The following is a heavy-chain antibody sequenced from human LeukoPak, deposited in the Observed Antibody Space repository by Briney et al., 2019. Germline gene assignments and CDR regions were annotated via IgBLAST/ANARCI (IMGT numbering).Heavy chain of an antibody. V-gene: IGHV4-59*08. J-gene: IGHJ4*02. Sequence: SETLSLTCTVSGGSISSYYWSWIRQPPGKGLEWIGYIYYSGSTNYNPSLKSRVTISVDTSKNQFSLKLSSVTAADMAVYYCARLGDGLDYWGQGTLVTVSS. CDR3: ARLGDGLDY. D-gene: IGHD3-10*01. CDR2: IYYSGST. CDR1: GGSISSYY.